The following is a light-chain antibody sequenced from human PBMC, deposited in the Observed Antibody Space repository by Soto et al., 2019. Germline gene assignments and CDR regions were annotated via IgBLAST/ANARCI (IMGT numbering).Light chain of an antibody. CDR2: AAI. Sequence: DVEITQSPSSLSAFVGYRVKITFPESQNITTYLHWYQHKPGKAPKLLIYAAISLQSGVPSRLSGSGSGTDFTLTISSLQPEDFATYSCKQTYSTPQTFGQGTMVDIK. J-gene: IGKJ2*01. CDR3: KQTYSTPQT. CDR1: QNITTY. V-gene: IGKV1-39*01.